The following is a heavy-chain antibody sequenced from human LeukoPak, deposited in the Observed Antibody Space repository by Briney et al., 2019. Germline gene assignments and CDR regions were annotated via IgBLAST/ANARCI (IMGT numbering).Heavy chain of an antibody. J-gene: IGHJ4*02. CDR1: GFTFSNNA. D-gene: IGHD6-19*01. CDR2: ISHDGDTK. CDR3: ARAVAGTEDLDY. V-gene: IGHV3-30*04. Sequence: PGGSLRLSCAASGFTFSNNALHWVRQAPGKGLEWVAVISHDGDTKYYADSVKGRFTISRDNSKNTLFLQMDSLRAEDATLYYCARAVAGTEDLDYWGQGTLVTVSS.